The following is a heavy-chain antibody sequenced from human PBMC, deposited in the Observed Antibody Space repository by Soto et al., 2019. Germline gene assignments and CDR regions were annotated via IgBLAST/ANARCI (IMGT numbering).Heavy chain of an antibody. CDR1: GYTFSFYV. CDR3: ARDKDDYGDYPTY. V-gene: IGHV1-3*01. D-gene: IGHD4-17*01. Sequence: QVPVLQSGAEVKKPGAAVKVSCEASGYTFSFYVIHWVRQAPGQRLEWMGWINPGNGNTKYSQKFQDRVTITRDTSANIVYMELSSLGPDDTALYYCARDKDDYGDYPTYWGQGTLVTVSS. J-gene: IGHJ4*02. CDR2: INPGNGNT.